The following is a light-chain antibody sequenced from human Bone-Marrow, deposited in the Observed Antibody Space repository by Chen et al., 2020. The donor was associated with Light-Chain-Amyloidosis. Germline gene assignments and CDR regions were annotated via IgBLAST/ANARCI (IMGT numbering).Light chain of an antibody. V-gene: IGLV6-57*01. CDR3: QSYQGSSQGV. J-gene: IGLJ3*02. CDR1: SGSIATNY. CDR2: EDD. Sequence: NFMLTQPHSVSEAPGKTVIISCTRSSGSIATNYVQWYQQRPGSSPTTVIYEDDQSPSGVPDRFSGSIDRSSNSASLTISGLKTEDEADYYCQSYQGSSQGVFGGGTKLTVL.